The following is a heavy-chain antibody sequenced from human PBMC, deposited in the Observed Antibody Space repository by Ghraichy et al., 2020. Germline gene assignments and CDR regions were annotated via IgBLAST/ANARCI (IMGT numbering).Heavy chain of an antibody. CDR3: AKDDFDSDGWA. D-gene: IGHD3-22*01. CDR1: EDTFSSYN. Sequence: GGSLRLSCVASEDTFSSYNMNWVRQAPGEGREWLSSISSSNSIYYAASVKGRFTVSSDNAKKSLYLQMNSLRGEDTAIYFCAKDDFDSDGWAWGQGTMVTVSS. CDR2: ISSSNSI. J-gene: IGHJ3*01. V-gene: IGHV3-69-1*01.